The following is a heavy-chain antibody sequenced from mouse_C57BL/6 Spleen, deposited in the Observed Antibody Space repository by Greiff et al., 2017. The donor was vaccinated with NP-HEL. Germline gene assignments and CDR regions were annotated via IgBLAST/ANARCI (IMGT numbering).Heavy chain of an antibody. CDR3: ARALRGSLYYFDY. D-gene: IGHD1-1*01. Sequence: QVQLQQPGAELVMPGASVKLSCKASGYTFTSYWMHWVKQRPGQGLEWIGEIDPSDSYTNYNQKFKGKSTLTVDKSSSTAYRQRSSLTSEDSAVYDCARALRGSLYYFDYWGQGTTLTVSS. J-gene: IGHJ2*01. CDR2: IDPSDSYT. V-gene: IGHV1-69*01. CDR1: GYTFTSYW.